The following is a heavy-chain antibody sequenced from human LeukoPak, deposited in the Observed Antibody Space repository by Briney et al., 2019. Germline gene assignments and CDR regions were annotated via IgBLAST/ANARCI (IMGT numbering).Heavy chain of an antibody. CDR1: GCRFTSYC. D-gene: IGHD1-26*01. CDR3: GMSGDRVPLQDDVFDV. Sequence: GESLKISCKVSGCRFTSYCIGWVRQMPGKGLEWMGIIYPGDSGPTYSPSFQGQVTISVDKSINTAYLQWSSLQASDTAMYYCGMSGDRVPLQDDVFDVWGQGTMVTVST. CDR2: IYPGDSGP. V-gene: IGHV5-51*01. J-gene: IGHJ3*01.